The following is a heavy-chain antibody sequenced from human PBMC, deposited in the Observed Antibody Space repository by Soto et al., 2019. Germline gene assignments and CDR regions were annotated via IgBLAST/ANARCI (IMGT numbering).Heavy chain of an antibody. V-gene: IGHV1-18*04. CDR3: ARWAGRVRDYGGPFDY. CDR2: ISTYSTNT. CDR1: GEFFTTYG. D-gene: IGHD4-17*01. J-gene: IGHJ4*02. Sequence: QVELVQSGAEVKNPGATVTVSCEASGEFFTTYGMSWVRQAPGQGLEWMGWISTYSTNTNYAPKFQGRLLLTADTSTTTAHMELRSLRPDDTAVYYCARWAGRVRDYGGPFDYWGQGSLVTVSP.